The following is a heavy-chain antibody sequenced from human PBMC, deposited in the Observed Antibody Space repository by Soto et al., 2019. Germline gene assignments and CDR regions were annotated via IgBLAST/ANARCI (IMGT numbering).Heavy chain of an antibody. Sequence: XATLSLPSTVSGGSSSSYYWSWIRQPPGKGLEWIGYIYYSGSTNYNPSLKSRVTISVDTSKNQFSLKLSSVTAADTAVYYCARLTGGDAFDIWGQGTMVTVSS. D-gene: IGHD7-27*01. V-gene: IGHV4-59*01. CDR1: GGSSSSYY. CDR3: ARLTGGDAFDI. CDR2: IYYSGST. J-gene: IGHJ3*02.